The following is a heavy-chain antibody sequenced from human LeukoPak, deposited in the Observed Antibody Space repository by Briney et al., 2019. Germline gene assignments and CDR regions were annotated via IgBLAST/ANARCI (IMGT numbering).Heavy chain of an antibody. J-gene: IGHJ4*02. Sequence: GGSLRLSCAASGFIFSDYGMHWVRQAPGKGLEWVAVIWNDGSNTYYGDSVKGRFTISRDNSKNTLYLQMNSLRAEDTAVYYCARDRLHYDSLTGYPADWGQGTLVTVSS. CDR1: GFIFSDYG. D-gene: IGHD3-9*01. CDR2: IWNDGSNT. V-gene: IGHV3-33*01. CDR3: ARDRLHYDSLTGYPAD.